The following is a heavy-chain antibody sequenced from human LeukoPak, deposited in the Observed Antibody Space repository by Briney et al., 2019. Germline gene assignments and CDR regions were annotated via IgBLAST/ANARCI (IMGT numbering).Heavy chain of an antibody. Sequence: SDTLSLTCSVSGHSISSGYYWGWIRQPPGKGLEGIGRIYHSGSTYYNPSLKSRIPISVDTSKNQFSLKLRSVTAADTAVYYCARDRGDYDILTGYYYYYYMDVWGKGTTVTVSS. CDR2: IYHSGST. V-gene: IGHV4-38-2*02. D-gene: IGHD3-9*01. J-gene: IGHJ6*03. CDR3: ARDRGDYDILTGYYYYYYMDV. CDR1: GHSISSGYY.